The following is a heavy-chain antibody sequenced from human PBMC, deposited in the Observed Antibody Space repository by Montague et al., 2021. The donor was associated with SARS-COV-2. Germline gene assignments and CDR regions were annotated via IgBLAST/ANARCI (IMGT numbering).Heavy chain of an antibody. Sequence: SLRLSCAASGFTFSSYEMNWVRQAPGKGLEWVSYISSSGSTIYYADSXKVRFTISRDNAKNSLYLQMNSLRVEDTAVYYCARGASDWLLWGYGMDVWGQGTTVTVSS. CDR2: ISSSGSTI. CDR1: GFTFSSYE. J-gene: IGHJ6*02. V-gene: IGHV3-48*03. D-gene: IGHD3/OR15-3a*01. CDR3: ARGASDWLLWGYGMDV.